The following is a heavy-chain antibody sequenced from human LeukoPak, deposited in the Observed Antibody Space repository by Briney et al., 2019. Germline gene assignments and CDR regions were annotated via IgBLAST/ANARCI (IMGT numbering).Heavy chain of an antibody. J-gene: IGHJ2*01. V-gene: IGHV1-2*02. CDR3: ARHPGKVTNDWYFDL. Sequence: ASVKVSCKASGYTFTGYYMHWVRQAPGQGLEWMGWINPNSGGTNYAQKFQGRVTMTRDTSITTAYMELSRLSSDDTAVYYCARHPGKVTNDWYFDLWGRGTLLTVSS. CDR2: INPNSGGT. CDR1: GYTFTGYY. D-gene: IGHD4-23*01.